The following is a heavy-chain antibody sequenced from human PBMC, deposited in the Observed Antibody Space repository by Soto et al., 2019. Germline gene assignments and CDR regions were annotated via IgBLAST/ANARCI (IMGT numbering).Heavy chain of an antibody. V-gene: IGHV4-59*01. D-gene: IGHD3-16*02. Sequence: SETLSLTCTVSGDSISSYYWNWIRQPPGKGLEWIGYIYYSENTNYNPSLKSRVTISVDTSKNQFSLKVSSVTAADTAVYYCARGLSARNVDYWGQGTLVTVS. CDR1: GDSISSYY. J-gene: IGHJ4*02. CDR2: IYYSENT. CDR3: ARGLSARNVDY.